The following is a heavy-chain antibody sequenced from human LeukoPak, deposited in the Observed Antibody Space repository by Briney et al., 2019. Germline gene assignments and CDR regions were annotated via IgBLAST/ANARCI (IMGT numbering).Heavy chain of an antibody. D-gene: IGHD6-13*01. CDR3: ARQYSSTWYGYFQH. Sequence: SETLSLTCTVSGGSISSGTYYWGWIRQPPGKGLVWIGTIYYSGSTYYNPSLKSRVTISVDTSKNQFSLKLSSVTAADTAVYYCARQYSSTWYGYFQHWGQGTLVTVSS. CDR1: GGSISSGTYY. J-gene: IGHJ1*01. V-gene: IGHV4-39*01. CDR2: IYYSGST.